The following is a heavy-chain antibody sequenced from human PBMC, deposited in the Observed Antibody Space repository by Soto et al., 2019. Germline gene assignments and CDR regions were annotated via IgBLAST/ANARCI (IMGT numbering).Heavy chain of an antibody. CDR3: ARDKGGAALKGSGMDV. Sequence: QVQVQESGPGLVKPSQTLSLKCSVSGGSIGSRDYYWSWIRQHPEKGLEWIGSIYYNGNTDYNPSLXGXPXIXXDTSRNEFSLKLTSVTAADTAVYYCARDKGGAALKGSGMDVWGQGTTVTVS. D-gene: IGHD3-10*01. V-gene: IGHV4-31*02. J-gene: IGHJ6*02. CDR2: IYYNGNT. CDR1: GGSIGSRDYY.